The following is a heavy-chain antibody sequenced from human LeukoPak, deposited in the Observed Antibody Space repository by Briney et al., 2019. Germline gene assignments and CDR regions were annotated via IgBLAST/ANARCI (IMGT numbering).Heavy chain of an antibody. Sequence: PGGSLRLSCAASGFTFSSYGMHWVRQAPGKGLEWVAVIWYGGSNKYYADSVKGRFTISRDNSKNTLYLQMNSLRAEDTAVYYCAKDYVAAAGTCPLDYWGQGTLVTVSS. V-gene: IGHV3-30*02. CDR1: GFTFSSYG. CDR2: IWYGGSNK. CDR3: AKDYVAAAGTCPLDY. J-gene: IGHJ4*02. D-gene: IGHD6-13*01.